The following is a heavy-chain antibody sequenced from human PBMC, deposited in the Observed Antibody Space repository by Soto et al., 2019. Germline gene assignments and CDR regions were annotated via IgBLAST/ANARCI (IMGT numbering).Heavy chain of an antibody. V-gene: IGHV5-10-1*01. CDR2: IDPSDSYT. CDR1: GYSFTSYW. Sequence: GESLKISCKVSGYSFTSYWISWVRQMPGKGLEWMGRIDPSDSYTNYSPSFQGHVTISADRSISTAYLQWSSLKASDTAMYYCARLYYDFWSGFRCMDVWGQGTTVTVSS. J-gene: IGHJ6*02. CDR3: ARLYYDFWSGFRCMDV. D-gene: IGHD3-3*01.